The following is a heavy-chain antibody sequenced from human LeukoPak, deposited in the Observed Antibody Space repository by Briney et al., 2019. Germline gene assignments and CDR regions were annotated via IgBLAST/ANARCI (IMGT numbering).Heavy chain of an antibody. CDR1: GGSFSGYY. D-gene: IGHD5-12*01. Sequence: SETLSLTCAVYGGSFSGYYWSWIRQPPGKGLEWIGEINHSGSTNYNPSLKSRVTISVDTSKNQFSLKLSSVTAADTAVYYCAGGIVATTPFDYWGQGTLVTVSS. V-gene: IGHV4-34*01. J-gene: IGHJ4*02. CDR2: INHSGST. CDR3: AGGIVATTPFDY.